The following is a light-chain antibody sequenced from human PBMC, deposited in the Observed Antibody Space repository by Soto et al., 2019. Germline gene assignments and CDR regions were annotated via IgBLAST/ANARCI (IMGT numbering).Light chain of an antibody. CDR1: RSVGSN. V-gene: IGKV3D-15*01. CDR3: QQFDNWPPVWP. Sequence: EIVMTQSPATLSVSPGERVTLSCRASRSVGSNLAWYQQKPGQAPRLLIYDTSSRASGIPDRFSGSGSGTEFTLTISSLQSEDFAVYYCQQFDNWPPVWPFGQGTKVDIK. CDR2: DTS. J-gene: IGKJ1*01.